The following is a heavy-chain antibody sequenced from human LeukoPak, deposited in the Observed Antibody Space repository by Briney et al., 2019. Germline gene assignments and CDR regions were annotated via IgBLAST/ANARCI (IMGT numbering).Heavy chain of an antibody. CDR2: INPNSGGT. CDR1: GGTFSRYA. D-gene: IGHD2-8*02. Sequence: ASVKVSCKASGGTFSRYAISWVRQAPGQGLEWMGWINPNSGGTNYAQKFQGRVTMTRDTSINTAYMELNSLRSDDTAVYYCARTGDFDYWGQGSLVTVSS. J-gene: IGHJ4*02. CDR3: ARTGDFDY. V-gene: IGHV1-2*02.